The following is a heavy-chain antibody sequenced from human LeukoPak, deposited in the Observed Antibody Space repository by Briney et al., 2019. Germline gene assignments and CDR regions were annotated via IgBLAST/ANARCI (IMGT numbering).Heavy chain of an antibody. CDR3: ARGTYYFDY. J-gene: IGHJ4*02. Sequence: SETLSLTCTVSGGSISSSSYWGWIRQPPAKGLEWIGNIYYSGSTYYNPSLKSRVTMSVDMAKNQFSLKLSSVTAADTAVYYCARGTYYFDYWGQGTLVTVSS. CDR1: GGSISSSSY. CDR2: IYYSGST. V-gene: IGHV4-39*01. D-gene: IGHD1-14*01.